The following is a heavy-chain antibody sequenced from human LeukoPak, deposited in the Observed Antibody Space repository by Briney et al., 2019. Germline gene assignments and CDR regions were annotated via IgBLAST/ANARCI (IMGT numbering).Heavy chain of an antibody. D-gene: IGHD2-8*01. V-gene: IGHV3-64*01. J-gene: IGHJ4*02. CDR3: ARGVYANSYDY. CDR1: GFTFSSYA. CDR2: IGSNGGIT. Sequence: GGSLRLSCAASGFTFSSYAMFWVRQAPGKGLEYVSVIGSNGGITDYANSVKGRFTISRDSSKNTLYLQMGSLRVEDMAVYYFARGVYANSYDYWGQGTLVTVSS.